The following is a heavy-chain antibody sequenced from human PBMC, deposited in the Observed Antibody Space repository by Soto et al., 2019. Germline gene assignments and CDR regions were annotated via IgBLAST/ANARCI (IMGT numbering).Heavy chain of an antibody. CDR1: GGSISSSSYF. V-gene: IGHV4-39*01. CDR3: ARRGGVRGNSGYKLYYFDY. D-gene: IGHD5-12*01. J-gene: IGHJ4*02. Sequence: ASETLSLTCTVSGGSISSSSYFWVWIRQPPGKGLEWIGSIYYSGSTYYNPSLKSRVTISVDTSKNQFSVKLTSVTAADTAVHYCARRGGVRGNSGYKLYYFDYWGQGTLVTVSS. CDR2: IYYSGST.